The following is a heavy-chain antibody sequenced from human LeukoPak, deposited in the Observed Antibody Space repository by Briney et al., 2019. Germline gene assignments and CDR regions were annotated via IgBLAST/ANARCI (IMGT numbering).Heavy chain of an antibody. Sequence: GGSLRLSCAASGFGFGAYAMIWVRQAPGKGLEWVSLIHDYTATTYYADSVRGRFTVSRDNSKNTLYLEMNSLRAEDTAVYYCAKGKGGTSFNYCFDYWGQGTPVSVSS. D-gene: IGHD2/OR15-2a*01. J-gene: IGHJ4*02. CDR3: AKGKGGTSFNYCFDY. CDR1: GFGFGAYA. V-gene: IGHV3-23*03. CDR2: IHDYTATT.